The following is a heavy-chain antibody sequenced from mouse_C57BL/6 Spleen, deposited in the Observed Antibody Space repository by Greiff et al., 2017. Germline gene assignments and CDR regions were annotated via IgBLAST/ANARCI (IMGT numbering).Heavy chain of an antibody. CDR1: GFTFSNYW. CDR2: IRLKSDNYAT. CDR3: TSDGCFYYWSMDV. D-gene: IGHD2-3*01. J-gene: IGHJ4*01. V-gene: IGHV6-3*01. Sequence: EVMLVESGGGLVQPGGSMKLSCVASGFTFSNYWMNWVRQSPEKGLEWVAQIRLKSDNYATHYAESVKGRFTISRADSKSSVYLQMNNLRAEETGIYYGTSDGCFYYWSMDVWGQGTSVTVSS.